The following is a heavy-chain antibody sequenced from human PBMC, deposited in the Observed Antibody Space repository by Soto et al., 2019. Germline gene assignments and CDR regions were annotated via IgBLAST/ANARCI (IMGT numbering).Heavy chain of an antibody. CDR1: GFTVSSNY. D-gene: IGHD4-17*01. CDR3: ARDSYEVGMTTMFDY. CDR2: IYSGGST. J-gene: IGHJ4*02. V-gene: IGHV3-53*01. Sequence: GGSLRLSCAASGFTVSSNYMSWVRQAPGKGLEWVSVIYSGGSTYYADSVKGRFTISRDNSKNTLYLQMNSLRAEDTAVYYCARDSYEVGMTTMFDYWGQGTLVTVSS.